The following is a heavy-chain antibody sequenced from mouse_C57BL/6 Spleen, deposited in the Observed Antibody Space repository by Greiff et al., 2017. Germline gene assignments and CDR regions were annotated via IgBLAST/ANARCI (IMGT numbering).Heavy chain of an antibody. D-gene: IGHD4-1*01. CDR3: AKSLGPIYYFDY. J-gene: IGHJ2*01. V-gene: IGHV1-53*01. CDR2: INPSNGGT. Sequence: QVQLQQPGTELVKPGASVKLSCKASGYTFTSYWMHWVKQRPGQGLEWIGNINPSNGGTNYNEKFKSKATLTVDKSSSTAYMQHSSLTSEDSAVXSCAKSLGPIYYFDYWGQGTTLTVSS. CDR1: GYTFTSYW.